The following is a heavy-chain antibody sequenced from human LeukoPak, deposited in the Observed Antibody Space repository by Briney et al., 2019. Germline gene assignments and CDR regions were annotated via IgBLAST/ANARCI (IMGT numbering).Heavy chain of an antibody. Sequence: SETLSLTCAVYGGSFSGYYWSWIRQPPGKGLEWIGEINHSGSTNYNPSLKSRVTISVDTSKNQFSLKLSSVTAADTAVYYCARGGVDCSGGSCHPKSLPYWGQGTLVTVSS. CDR2: INHSGST. CDR1: GGSFSGYY. J-gene: IGHJ4*02. CDR3: ARGGVDCSGGSCHPKSLPY. D-gene: IGHD2-15*01. V-gene: IGHV4-34*01.